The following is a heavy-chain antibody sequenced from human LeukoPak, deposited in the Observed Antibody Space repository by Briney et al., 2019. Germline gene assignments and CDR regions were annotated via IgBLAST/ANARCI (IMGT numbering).Heavy chain of an antibody. Sequence: GGSLRLSCAASGFTFSSYGMHWVRQAPGKGLEWVAVISYDGSNKYYADSVKGRFTISRDNSKNALYLQMNSLRAEDTAVYYCAKDWERWLQFMGDYWGQGTLVTVSS. D-gene: IGHD5-24*01. CDR2: ISYDGSNK. CDR1: GFTFSSYG. J-gene: IGHJ4*02. V-gene: IGHV3-30*18. CDR3: AKDWERWLQFMGDY.